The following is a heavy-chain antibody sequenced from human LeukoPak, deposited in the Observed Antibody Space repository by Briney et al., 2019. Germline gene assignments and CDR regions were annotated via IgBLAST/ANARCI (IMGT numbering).Heavy chain of an antibody. CDR1: GGTFSSYA. CDR2: IIPIFGTA. D-gene: IGHD6-6*01. V-gene: IGHV1-69*13. J-gene: IGHJ6*03. CDR3: ARGAPVFSSSSWYYYYYMDV. Sequence: SVKVSCKASGGTFSSYAISWVRQAPGQGLEWMGGIIPIFGTANYAQKFQGRVTITADESTSTAYMELSSLRSEDTAVYYCARGAPVFSSSSWYYYYYMDVWGKGTTVTVSS.